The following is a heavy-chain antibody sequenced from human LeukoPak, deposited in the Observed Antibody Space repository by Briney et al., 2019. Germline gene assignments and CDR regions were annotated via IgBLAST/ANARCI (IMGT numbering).Heavy chain of an antibody. Sequence: GGSLRLSCAASGFTFSDYYMSWVRQAPGKGLGWVSYISSSGSTIYYADSVKGRFTISRDNAKNSLYLQMNSLRAEDTAVYYCAREGDGYQETLDYWGQGTLVTVSS. CDR1: GFTFSDYY. D-gene: IGHD5-24*01. CDR2: ISSSGSTI. CDR3: AREGDGYQETLDY. J-gene: IGHJ4*02. V-gene: IGHV3-11*01.